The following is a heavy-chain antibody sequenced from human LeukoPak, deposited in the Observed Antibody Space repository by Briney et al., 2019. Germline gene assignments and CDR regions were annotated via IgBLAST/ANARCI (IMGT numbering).Heavy chain of an antibody. CDR3: ARHGDLITMVRGAWFDP. D-gene: IGHD3-10*01. CDR1: GYTFTGYY. Sequence: GASVKVSCKASGYTFTGYYMHWVRQAPGQGLEWMGWINPNSGGTNYAQKFQGRVTMTRDTSISTAYMELSRLRSDDTAVYYCARHGDLITMVRGAWFDPWGQGIPVTVSS. V-gene: IGHV1-2*02. J-gene: IGHJ5*02. CDR2: INPNSGGT.